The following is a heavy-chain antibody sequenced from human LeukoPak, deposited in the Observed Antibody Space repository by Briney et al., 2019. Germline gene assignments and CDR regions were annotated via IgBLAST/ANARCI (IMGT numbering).Heavy chain of an antibody. Sequence: ASVKVSCKASGYTFTGYYMHWVRQAPGQGLEWMGRINPNSGGTNYAQKFQGRVTMTRDTSISTAYMELSRLRSDDTAVYYCAFPYDSSAIASYGMDVWGQGTTVTVSS. CDR1: GYTFTGYY. D-gene: IGHD3-22*01. V-gene: IGHV1-2*06. CDR2: INPNSGGT. CDR3: AFPYDSSAIASYGMDV. J-gene: IGHJ6*02.